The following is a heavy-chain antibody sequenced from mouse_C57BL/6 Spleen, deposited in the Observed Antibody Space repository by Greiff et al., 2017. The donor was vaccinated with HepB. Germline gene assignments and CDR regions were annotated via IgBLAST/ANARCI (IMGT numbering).Heavy chain of an antibody. CDR2: IYPGSGGT. D-gene: IGHD2-10*01. J-gene: IGHJ4*01. Sequence: QVQLQQPGAELVKPGASVKMSCKASGYTFTSYWITWVKQRPGQGLEWIGDIYPGSGGTNYNEKFKSKATLTVDTSSSTAYMQLSSLTSEDSAVYYCARSYYGNYHYAMDYWGQGTSVTVSS. CDR3: ARSYYGNYHYAMDY. CDR1: GYTFTSYW. V-gene: IGHV1-55*01.